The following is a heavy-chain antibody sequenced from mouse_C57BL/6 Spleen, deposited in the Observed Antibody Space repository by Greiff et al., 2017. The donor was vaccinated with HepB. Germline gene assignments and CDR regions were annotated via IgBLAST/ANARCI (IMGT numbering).Heavy chain of an antibody. CDR1: GYTFTSYW. D-gene: IGHD1-1*01. CDR3: AREGGITTVFDY. CDR2: IHPNSGST. V-gene: IGHV1-64*01. J-gene: IGHJ2*01. Sequence: VQLQQPGAELVKPGASVKLSCKASGYTFTSYWMHWVKQRPGQGLEWIGMIHPNSGSTNYNEKFKSKATLTVDKSSSTAYMQLSSLTSEDSAVYYCAREGGITTVFDYGGQGTTLTVSS.